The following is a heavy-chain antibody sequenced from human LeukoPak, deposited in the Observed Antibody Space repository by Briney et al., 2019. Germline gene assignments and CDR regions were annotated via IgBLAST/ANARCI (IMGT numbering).Heavy chain of an antibody. CDR1: GGSIGGYH. D-gene: IGHD6-13*01. CDR2: ISYTGST. J-gene: IGHJ6*02. CDR3: ARESVAAAGRGPYYYYGMDV. V-gene: IGHV4-59*01. Sequence: PSETLSLTCNVAGGSIGGYHWSWIRQPPGKELEWIGCISYTGSTNYNPSLKSRVTISVDTSKNQFSLKLSSVTAADTAVYYCARESVAAAGRGPYYYYGMDVWGQGTTVTVS.